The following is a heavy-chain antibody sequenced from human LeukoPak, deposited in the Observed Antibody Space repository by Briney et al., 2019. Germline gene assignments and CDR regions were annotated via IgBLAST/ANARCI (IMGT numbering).Heavy chain of an antibody. CDR2: TYYRSKWYN. Sequence: SQTLSLTCPISGDXVSSNSATWNWIRQSPSRGLEWLGRTYYRSKWYNDYVLSVKSRITINPDTSKNQFSLQLNPVTPEDTAVYYCARAVAGAFTAWGQGTLVTVSS. J-gene: IGHJ5*02. D-gene: IGHD6-19*01. CDR1: GDXVSSNSAT. V-gene: IGHV6-1*01. CDR3: ARAVAGAFTA.